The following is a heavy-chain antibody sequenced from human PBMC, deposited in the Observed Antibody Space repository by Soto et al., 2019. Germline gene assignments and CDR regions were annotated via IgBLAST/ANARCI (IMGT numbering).Heavy chain of an antibody. J-gene: IGHJ4*02. Sequence: GGSLRLSCAASGFTFNNFAMNWVRQAPGKGLEWVSSISGGGGNTYYANSVKGRFTISRDNSKNTLCLQMGSLRAEDMAVYYCAREGYCSSTSCYSFDYWGQGTLVTVSS. D-gene: IGHD2-2*01. CDR2: ISGGGGNT. CDR3: AREGYCSSTSCYSFDY. CDR1: GFTFNNFA. V-gene: IGHV3-64*01.